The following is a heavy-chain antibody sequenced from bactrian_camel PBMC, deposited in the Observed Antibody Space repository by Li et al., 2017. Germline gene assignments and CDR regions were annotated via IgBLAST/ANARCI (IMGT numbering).Heavy chain of an antibody. J-gene: IGHJ4*01. CDR3: AADRHFTFKAVCPSNPASYNY. Sequence: VQLVESGGGAVQAGGSLRLSCEASGFTSSGSHWVDWVRQAPGKQREGVATINNDDSVTYADSVKGRFTGSRDNAENTLYLEMNSLKPEDTAVYYCAADRHFTFKAVCPSNPASYNYWGQGTQVTVS. CDR2: INNDDSVT. CDR1: GFTSSGSHW. V-gene: IGHV3S6*01.